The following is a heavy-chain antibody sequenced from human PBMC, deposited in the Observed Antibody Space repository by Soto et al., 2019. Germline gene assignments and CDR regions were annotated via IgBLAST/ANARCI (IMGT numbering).Heavy chain of an antibody. CDR3: AIAEGTVTTGWYGMDV. CDR2: INTGNGNT. J-gene: IGHJ6*02. D-gene: IGHD4-17*01. CDR1: GYTVISYA. Sequence: QVQVMQSGAEVRKPGASVKISCLASGYTVISYALNWVRQAPGQRLEWMGRINTGNGNTDYSQRFQSRITITRDTSATTVYMELTSLTSEDTAVYYCAIAEGTVTTGWYGMDVWGQGTTVTVSS. V-gene: IGHV1-3*04.